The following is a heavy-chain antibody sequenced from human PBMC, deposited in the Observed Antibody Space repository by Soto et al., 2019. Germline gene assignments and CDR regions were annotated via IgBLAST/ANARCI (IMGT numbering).Heavy chain of an antibody. J-gene: IGHJ4*02. CDR3: ARDLRAAHSTFDY. Sequence: SETLSLTCTVSGGSVSSGSCYWSWIRQPPGKGLEWIGYIYYSGSTNYNPSLKSRVTISVDTSKNQFSLKLSSVTAADTAVYYCARDLRAAHSTFDYWGQGTLVTVSS. V-gene: IGHV4-61*01. CDR1: GGSVSSGSCY. D-gene: IGHD6-6*01. CDR2: IYYSGST.